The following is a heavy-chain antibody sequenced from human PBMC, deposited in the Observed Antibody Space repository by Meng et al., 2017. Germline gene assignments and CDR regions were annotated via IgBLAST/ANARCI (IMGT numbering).Heavy chain of an antibody. CDR3: ARGTGSSWFDP. V-gene: IGHV1-3*01. CDR1: GYTFTSYT. CDR2: IKSANGDA. J-gene: IGHJ5*02. D-gene: IGHD6-13*01. Sequence: VKLVQSGAEVEKPGASVKVSCKASGYTFTSYTIHWVRQAPGQSLAWMGWIKSANGDAKYSQKFQGRLTLTRDTSASTAYLELSSLTFEDTAVYYCARGTGSSWFDPWGQGTLVTVSS.